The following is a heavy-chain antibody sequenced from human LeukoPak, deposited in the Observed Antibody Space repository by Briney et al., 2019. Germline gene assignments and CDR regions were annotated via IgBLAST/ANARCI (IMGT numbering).Heavy chain of an antibody. Sequence: VASVKVSCKASGYTFTSYGISWVRQAPGQGLEWMGWINPNSGGTNYAQKFQGRVTMTRDTSISTAYMELSRLRSDDTAVYYCAREITMVRGVIITFDYWGQGTLVTVSS. CDR2: INPNSGGT. CDR3: AREITMVRGVIITFDY. CDR1: GYTFTSYG. V-gene: IGHV1-2*02. J-gene: IGHJ4*02. D-gene: IGHD3-10*01.